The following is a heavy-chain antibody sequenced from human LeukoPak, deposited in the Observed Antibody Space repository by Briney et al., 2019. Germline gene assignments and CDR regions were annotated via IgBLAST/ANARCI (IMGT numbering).Heavy chain of an antibody. D-gene: IGHD6-13*01. Sequence: SETLSLTCTVSGVSISSYYWSWIRQPPGKGLEWIGYMYYSGSTNYNPSLKSRVTISVDTSKNQFSLKLNSVTAADTAVYYCARLTLGAAAATYYFDYWGQGTLVTVSS. CDR3: ARLTLGAAAATYYFDY. V-gene: IGHV4-59*08. J-gene: IGHJ4*02. CDR1: GVSISSYY. CDR2: MYYSGST.